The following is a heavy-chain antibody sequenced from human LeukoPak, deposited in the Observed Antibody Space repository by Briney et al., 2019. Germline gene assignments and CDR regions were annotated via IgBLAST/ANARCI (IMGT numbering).Heavy chain of an antibody. Sequence: SETLSLTCTVSGGSISSSSYYWGWIRQPPGKGLEWIGSIYQSGSTYYNPSLKSRVTISVDTSKNQFSLKLSSVTAADTAVYYCARELYCSGGSCHSRDAFDIWGQGTMVTVSS. J-gene: IGHJ3*02. V-gene: IGHV4-39*02. D-gene: IGHD2-15*01. CDR1: GGSISSSSYY. CDR3: ARELYCSGGSCHSRDAFDI. CDR2: IYQSGST.